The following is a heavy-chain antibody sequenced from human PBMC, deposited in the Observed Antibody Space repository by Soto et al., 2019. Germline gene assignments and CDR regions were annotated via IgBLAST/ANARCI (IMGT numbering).Heavy chain of an antibody. V-gene: IGHV4-4*02. CDR2: THHSGRT. J-gene: IGHJ4*02. CDR3: ARSEATVLDY. Sequence: QVQLQESGPGLVKPSGTLSLTCTVSGGSMSSSNWWNWVRQPPGKGLEWIGETHHSGRTNYNPSPTSRVTISVHKSKNHCSLKLSSVTAAATAVYSCARSEATVLDYWGQGTLVTVSS. CDR1: GGSMSSSNW. D-gene: IGHD4-17*01.